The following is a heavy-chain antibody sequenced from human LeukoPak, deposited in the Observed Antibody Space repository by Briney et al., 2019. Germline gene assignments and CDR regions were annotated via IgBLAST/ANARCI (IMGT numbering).Heavy chain of an antibody. CDR2: ISSSGSTI. J-gene: IGHJ4*02. Sequence: GGSLRLSCAASGLTFRGYDFNWVRQAPGKGLEWVSYISSSGSTIYYADSVKGRFTISRDNAKNSLYLQMNSLRAEDTAVYYCASDESPFRQQWLEIWGQGTLVTVSS. V-gene: IGHV3-48*03. CDR3: ASDESPFRQQWLEI. D-gene: IGHD6-19*01. CDR1: GLTFRGYD.